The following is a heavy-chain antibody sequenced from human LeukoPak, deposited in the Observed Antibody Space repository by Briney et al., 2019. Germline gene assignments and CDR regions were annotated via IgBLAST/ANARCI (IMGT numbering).Heavy chain of an antibody. D-gene: IGHD3-10*01. Sequence: ASVKVSCKASGYTFTSYDINWVRQATGQGLEWMGWMNPNSGNTGYAQKFQGRVTMTRNTSISTAYMELSSLRSEDTAVYYCARGWDRFGELLLSDNWFDPWGQGTLVTVSS. CDR1: GYTFTSYD. J-gene: IGHJ5*02. CDR2: MNPNSGNT. V-gene: IGHV1-8*01. CDR3: ARGWDRFGELLLSDNWFDP.